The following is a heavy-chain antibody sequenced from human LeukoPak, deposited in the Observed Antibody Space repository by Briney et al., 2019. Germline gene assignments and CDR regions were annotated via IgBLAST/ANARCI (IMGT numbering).Heavy chain of an antibody. J-gene: IGHJ4*02. D-gene: IGHD2-21*02. CDR2: ISSSSNII. V-gene: IGHV3-48*04. CDR1: GFTFSTYS. Sequence: GGSLRLSCAASGFTFSTYSMNWVRQAPGKGLEWVSYISSSSNIIYYADSVKGRFTISRDNAKNSLYLQMNSLRAEDTAVYYCASMTTYCGGDCYFFDYWGQGTLVTVSS. CDR3: ASMTTYCGGDCYFFDY.